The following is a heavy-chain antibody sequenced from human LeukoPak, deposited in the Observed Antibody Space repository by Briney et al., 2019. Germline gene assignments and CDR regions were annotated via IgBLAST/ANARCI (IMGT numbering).Heavy chain of an antibody. CDR2: INPNSGGT. D-gene: IGHD6-13*01. V-gene: IGHV1-2*02. CDR1: GYTFTGYY. Sequence: ASXKVSCKASGYTFTGYYMHWVRQAPGQGREWMGWINPNSGGTNYAQKFQGRVTMTRDTSISTAYMELSRLRSDDTAVYYCARTGRSSAGVVYYYYYYMDVWGKGTTVTVSS. CDR3: ARTGRSSAGVVYYYYYYMDV. J-gene: IGHJ6*03.